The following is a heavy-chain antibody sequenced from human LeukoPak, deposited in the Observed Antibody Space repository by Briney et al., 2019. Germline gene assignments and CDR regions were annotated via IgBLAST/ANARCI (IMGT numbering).Heavy chain of an antibody. CDR2: IYYSGST. J-gene: IGHJ4*02. CDR3: AREEWELLGGDY. V-gene: IGHV4-39*02. Sequence: PSETLSLTCTVSGGSISSSSYYWGWIRQPPGKGLEWIGSIYYSGSTYYNPSLKSRVTISVDTSKNQFSLKLSSVTAADTAVYYCAREEWELLGGDYWGQGTLVTVSS. CDR1: GGSISSSSYY. D-gene: IGHD1-26*01.